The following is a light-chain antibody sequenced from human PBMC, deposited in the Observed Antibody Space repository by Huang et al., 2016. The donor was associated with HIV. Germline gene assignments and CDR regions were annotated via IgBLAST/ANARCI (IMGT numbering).Light chain of an antibody. V-gene: IGKV1-NL1*01. Sequence: DIQMTQSPSSLSTSVGDRVPITCRASQGISNSLAWYQQKPGRAPKPLLYAASRLGSGVPSRFSGRGSGTDYTLTISRLQPEDFATYYCQQYFSSPPLTFGGGTKVEIK. CDR1: QGISNS. J-gene: IGKJ4*01. CDR3: QQYFSSPPLT. CDR2: AAS.